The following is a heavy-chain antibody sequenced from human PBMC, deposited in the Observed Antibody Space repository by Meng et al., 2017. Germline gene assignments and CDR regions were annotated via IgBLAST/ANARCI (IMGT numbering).Heavy chain of an antibody. V-gene: IGHV1-8*03. J-gene: IGHJ5*02. CDR3: ARGLAVAGTVFWFDP. CDR2: MNPNSGNT. D-gene: IGHD6-19*01. Sequence: VLLGQSGAEVKKPGVSVKVSCNASGYTFTSYDINWVRQATGQGLEWMGWMNPNSGNTGYAQKFQGRVTITRNTSISTAYMELSSLRSEDTAVYYCARGLAVAGTVFWFDPWGQGTLVTVSS. CDR1: GYTFTSYD.